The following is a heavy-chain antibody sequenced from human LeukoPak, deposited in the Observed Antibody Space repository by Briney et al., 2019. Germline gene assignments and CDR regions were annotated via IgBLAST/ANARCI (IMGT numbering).Heavy chain of an antibody. CDR2: INHGGST. CDR1: GGSFSGYY. Sequence: PSETLSLTCAVYGGSFSGYYWNWIRQPPGKGLEWIGEINHGGSTNYNPSLKSRVTISVDTSKNQFSLNLSSVTAADTAAYYCARGTVDYCSGGSCYLYYFDYWGQGNLVTVSS. J-gene: IGHJ4*02. D-gene: IGHD2-15*01. V-gene: IGHV4-34*01. CDR3: ARGTVDYCSGGSCYLYYFDY.